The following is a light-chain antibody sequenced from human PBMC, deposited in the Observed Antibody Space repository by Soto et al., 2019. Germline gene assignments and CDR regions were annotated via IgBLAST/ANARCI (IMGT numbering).Light chain of an antibody. J-gene: IGKJ5*01. V-gene: IGKV3D-20*02. Sequence: EIVLTQSPGTLSLSPGERATLSCRASQSVTSNNLAWYQQKPGQAPRLLIYGASSRATGIPDRFSGSGSETDFTLTITSLEPEDFAVYYCQQRNNWPPITFGQGTRLEI. CDR2: GAS. CDR1: QSVTSNN. CDR3: QQRNNWPPIT.